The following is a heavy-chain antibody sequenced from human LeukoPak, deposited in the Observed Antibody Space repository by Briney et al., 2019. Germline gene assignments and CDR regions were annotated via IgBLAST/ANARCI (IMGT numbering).Heavy chain of an antibody. CDR1: GFFFDDYD. V-gene: IGHV3-43D*03. CDR2: ISWDGGRT. Sequence: GGSLRLSCAASGFFFDDYDMHWVRQVAGKGLEWVSLISWDGGRTDYAGSVKGRFTVSRDNSINSLYLQMNSLRPEDTALYYCAKGELRNFDWLQRGAFDYWGQGTLVTVSS. CDR3: AKGELRNFDWLQRGAFDY. J-gene: IGHJ4*02. D-gene: IGHD3-9*01.